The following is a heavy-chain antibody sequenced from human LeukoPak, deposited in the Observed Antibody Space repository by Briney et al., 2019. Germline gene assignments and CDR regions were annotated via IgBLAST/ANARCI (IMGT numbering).Heavy chain of an antibody. CDR1: GGSISSGSYY. J-gene: IGHJ5*02. CDR2: IYTSGST. D-gene: IGHD2-15*01. CDR3: ARDEYCSGGSCYSGNWFDP. V-gene: IGHV4-61*02. Sequence: PSQTLSLTCTVSGGSISSGSYYWSWIRQPAGKGLEWIGRIYTSGSTNYNPSLKSRVTISVDTSKNQFSLKLSSVTAADTAVYYCARDEYCSGGSCYSGNWFDPWGQGTLVTVSS.